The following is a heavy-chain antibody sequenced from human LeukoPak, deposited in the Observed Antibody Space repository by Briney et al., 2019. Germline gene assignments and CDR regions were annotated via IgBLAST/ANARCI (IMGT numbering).Heavy chain of an antibody. CDR1: GFTFSNYW. CDR3: TRGGVDY. Sequence: GGSLRLSCAASGFTFSNYWMHWVRQAPGKGLVWVSRINSDGSTTTYADSVKGRFAISRDNAKNTLYLQMNSLRAEDTAVYFCTRGGVDYWGQGTLVTVSS. J-gene: IGHJ4*02. V-gene: IGHV3-74*01. CDR2: INSDGSTT. D-gene: IGHD3-10*01.